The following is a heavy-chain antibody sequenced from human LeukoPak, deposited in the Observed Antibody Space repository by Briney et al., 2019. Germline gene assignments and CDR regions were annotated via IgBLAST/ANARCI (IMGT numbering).Heavy chain of an antibody. J-gene: IGHJ1*01. V-gene: IGHV4-4*08. CDR3: AGRGQRYFRD. CDR1: GDSISSDY. CDR2: IYRFGNT. Sequence: PSETLSLTCTVSGDSISSDYWSWIRQPPGKGLEWIGYIYRFGNTDYNPSLMRRVTISLDTPKTQLSLNLTSVTAADTAVYYCAGRGQRYFRDWGQGTLVTVSS.